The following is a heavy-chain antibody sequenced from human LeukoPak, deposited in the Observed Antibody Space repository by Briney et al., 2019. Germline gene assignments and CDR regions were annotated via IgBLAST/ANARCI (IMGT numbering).Heavy chain of an antibody. CDR1: GFTFSSFA. D-gene: IGHD5-18*01. J-gene: IGHJ4*02. V-gene: IGHV3-23*01. Sequence: GGSLRLSCAASGFTFSSFAMSWVRQAPGKGLEWVSEFSGSGDYTYYADSVKGRFTISRDNLRNTVFLQMNSLRPEDTAVYFCAKGSVDTGLGKYFDHWGQGTLVTVSS. CDR3: AKGSVDTGLGKYFDH. CDR2: FSGSGDYT.